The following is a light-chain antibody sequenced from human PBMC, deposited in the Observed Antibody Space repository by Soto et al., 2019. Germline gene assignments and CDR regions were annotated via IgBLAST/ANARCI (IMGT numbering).Light chain of an antibody. Sequence: EIVMTQSPATLSVSPGERATLSCRASQSVSSNLAWYQQRPGQTPRLLIYDASSRATGVPARVSGSGSGAEFTPTISSLQSEDVAIYFCQQNDNWPPTFGGGTKVEIK. CDR1: QSVSSN. J-gene: IGKJ4*01. CDR3: QQNDNWPPT. V-gene: IGKV3-15*01. CDR2: DAS.